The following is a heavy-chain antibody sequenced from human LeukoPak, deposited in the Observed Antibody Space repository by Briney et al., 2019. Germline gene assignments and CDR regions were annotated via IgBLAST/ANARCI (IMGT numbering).Heavy chain of an antibody. CDR3: ARDYRYYDLRDAFDI. D-gene: IGHD3-22*01. CDR2: ISSTNNYI. Sequence: GGSLRLSCAASGFTFSSYSMNWVRQTPGKGLEWVSSISSTNNYIHYADSVKGRFTISRDNAKNSLYLQMNSLRAEDTAVYYCARDYRYYDLRDAFDIWGQGAMVTVSS. V-gene: IGHV3-21*01. CDR1: GFTFSSYS. J-gene: IGHJ3*02.